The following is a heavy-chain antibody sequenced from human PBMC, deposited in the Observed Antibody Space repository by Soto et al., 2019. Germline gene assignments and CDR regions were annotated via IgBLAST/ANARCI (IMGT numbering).Heavy chain of an antibody. V-gene: IGHV4-34*01. J-gene: IGHJ4*02. Sequence: QVQLQQWGAGLLKPSETLSLTCAVYCGSFSGYYWSWIRQPPGKGLEWIGEINQSGSTNYNPSLKSRVTISVDTSKNQFSLKLTSVTAADTAVYYCARTYSSSWSPFEYLGQGTLVTVSS. CDR3: ARTYSSSWSPFEY. D-gene: IGHD6-13*01. CDR1: CGSFSGYY. CDR2: INQSGST.